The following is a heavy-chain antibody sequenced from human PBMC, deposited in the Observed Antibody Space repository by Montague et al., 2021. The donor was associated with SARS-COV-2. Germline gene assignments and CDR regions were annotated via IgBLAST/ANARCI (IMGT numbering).Heavy chain of an antibody. Sequence: SETLSLTCTVSGGSISSYYWSWIRQPPGKGLEWIGYIYYSGSTNYNPSLKSRVTISVDTSKNQFPLKPSSVTAADTAVYYCARVGAYGDYPTPPTFDYWGQGTLVTVSS. V-gene: IGHV4-59*01. D-gene: IGHD4-17*01. CDR3: ARVGAYGDYPTPPTFDY. CDR2: IYYSGST. CDR1: GGSISSYY. J-gene: IGHJ4*02.